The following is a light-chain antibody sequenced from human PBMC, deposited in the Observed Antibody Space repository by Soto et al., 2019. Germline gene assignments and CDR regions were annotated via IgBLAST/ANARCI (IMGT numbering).Light chain of an antibody. V-gene: IGKV1-39*01. J-gene: IGKJ1*01. Sequence: DIQMTQSPSSLSAAVGDRVTVTCRASQTISIYLNWYQQKPGTAPKLLIYATSNLQSGVPSRFSGSGSGTDFTLTISSLQPEDFATYYCQQSYGNPTFGQGTRVAIK. CDR2: ATS. CDR3: QQSYGNPT. CDR1: QTISIY.